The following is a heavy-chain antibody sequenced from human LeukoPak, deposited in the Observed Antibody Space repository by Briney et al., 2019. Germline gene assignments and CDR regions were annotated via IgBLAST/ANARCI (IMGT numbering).Heavy chain of an antibody. V-gene: IGHV5-10-1*01. J-gene: IGHJ6*04. CDR1: GYSFTSYW. D-gene: IGHD6-13*01. CDR2: IDPSDSYT. CDR3: ARLAPHAAAGENYYYYYGMDV. Sequence: GESLRISCKGSGYSFTSYWISWVRQMPGKGLEWMGRIDPSDSYTNYSPSFQGHVTISADKSISTAYLQWSSLKASDTAMYYCARLAPHAAAGENYYYYYGMDVWGKGTTVTVSS.